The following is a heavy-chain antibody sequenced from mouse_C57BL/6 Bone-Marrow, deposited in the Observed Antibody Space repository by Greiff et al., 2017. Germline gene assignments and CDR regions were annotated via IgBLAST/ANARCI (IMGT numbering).Heavy chain of an antibody. V-gene: IGHV1-81*01. Sequence: VQLQQSGAELARPGASVKLSCKASGYTFTSYGISWVKQRTGQGLEWIGAIYPRSGNTYYNEKFKGKATLTADKSSSTAYMELRSLTSEDAAVYFCARAYYRNWGFAYWGQGTLVTVSA. CDR3: ARAYYRNWGFAY. J-gene: IGHJ3*01. CDR2: IYPRSGNT. CDR1: GYTFTSYG. D-gene: IGHD2-5*01.